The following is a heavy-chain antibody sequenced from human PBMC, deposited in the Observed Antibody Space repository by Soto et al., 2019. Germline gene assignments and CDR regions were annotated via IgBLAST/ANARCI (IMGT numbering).Heavy chain of an antibody. V-gene: IGHV4-31*03. CDR2: IYYSGST. J-gene: IGHJ3*02. D-gene: IGHD3-10*01. CDR1: GGSVSSSGYF. Sequence: QVQLQESGPGLVKPSQTLSLTCTVSGGSVSSSGYFWGWIRQHPGEGLEWIGYIYYSGSTYYNPSLKSRVTISVDTSKNQFSLKLSSVTAADTAVYYCAREYGSGTNAFDIWGQGTMVTVSS. CDR3: AREYGSGTNAFDI.